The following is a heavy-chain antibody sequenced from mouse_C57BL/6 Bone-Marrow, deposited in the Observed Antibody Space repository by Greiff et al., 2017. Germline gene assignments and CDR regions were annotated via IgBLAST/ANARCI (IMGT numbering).Heavy chain of an antibody. CDR2: IYPGSGNT. D-gene: IGHD3-2*02. V-gene: IGHV1-76*01. CDR1: GYTFTDYY. Sequence: VQLQQSGAELVRPGASVKLSCKASGYTFTDYYINWVKQRPGQGLEWIARIYPGSGNTYYNEKFKGKATLTAEKSSSTAYMQLSSLTSEDSAVYFCARRELRLRGGWFAYWGQGTLVTVSA. CDR3: ARRELRLRGGWFAY. J-gene: IGHJ3*01.